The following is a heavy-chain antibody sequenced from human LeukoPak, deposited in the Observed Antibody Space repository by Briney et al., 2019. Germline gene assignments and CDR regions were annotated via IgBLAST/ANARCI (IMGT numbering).Heavy chain of an antibody. CDR3: AKDFFGVVVPAAIVY. CDR2: IRYDGSNK. J-gene: IGHJ4*02. Sequence: SGGSLRLSCAASGFTFSSYGMHWVRQAPGKGLGWVAFIRYDGSNKYYADSVKGRFTISRDNSKNTLYLQMNSLRAEDTAVYYCAKDFFGVVVPAAIVYWGQGTLVTVSS. D-gene: IGHD2-2*01. CDR1: GFTFSSYG. V-gene: IGHV3-30*02.